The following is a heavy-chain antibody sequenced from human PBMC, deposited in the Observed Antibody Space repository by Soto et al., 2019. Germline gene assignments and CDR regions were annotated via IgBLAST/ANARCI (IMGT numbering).Heavy chain of an antibody. CDR1: GYTFSSYG. J-gene: IGHJ4*02. CDR2: ISGYNGNT. D-gene: IGHD3-16*01. V-gene: IGHV1-18*01. Sequence: QVKLVQSGPEVKRPGASMKVSCQASGYTFSSYGISWVRQAPGQGLEWMGWISGYNGNTKHALKFLGRVTLTTDTSTSTAYMELRSLRSDDTAVFYCARALGGDQVYYFDSWGQGTLVTVSS. CDR3: ARALGGDQVYYFDS.